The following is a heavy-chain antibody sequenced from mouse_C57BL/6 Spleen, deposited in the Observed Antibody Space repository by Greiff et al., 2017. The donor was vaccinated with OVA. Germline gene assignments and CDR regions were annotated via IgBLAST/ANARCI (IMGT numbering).Heavy chain of an antibody. J-gene: IGHJ2*01. CDR3: ARPNYYGSLYYFDY. CDR1: GYAFSCSW. D-gene: IGHD1-1*01. Sequence: VQLQQSGPELVKPGASVKISCKASGYAFSCSWMNWVKQRPGKGLEWIGRIYPGDGDTNYNGKFKGKATLTADKSSSTAYMQLSSLTSEDSAVYFCARPNYYGSLYYFDYWGQGTTLTVSS. V-gene: IGHV1-82*01. CDR2: IYPGDGDT.